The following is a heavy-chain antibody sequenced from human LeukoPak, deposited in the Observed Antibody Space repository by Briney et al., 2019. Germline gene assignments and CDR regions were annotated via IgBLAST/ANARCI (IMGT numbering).Heavy chain of an antibody. D-gene: IGHD3-22*01. CDR1: GGSLSGHY. Sequence: SETLSLTCGVSGGSLSGHYWGWIRQPPGKGLEWIGEINYSGNTNYNPSLESRVTISVDTSKNQFSLKLSSVTAADTAVYYCARDHMVITAYYYYYYMDVWGKGTTVTVSS. CDR2: INYSGNT. J-gene: IGHJ6*03. CDR3: ARDHMVITAYYYYYYMDV. V-gene: IGHV4-34*01.